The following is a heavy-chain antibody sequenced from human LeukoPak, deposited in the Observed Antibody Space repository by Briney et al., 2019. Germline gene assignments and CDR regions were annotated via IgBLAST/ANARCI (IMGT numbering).Heavy chain of an antibody. V-gene: IGHV4-59*01. J-gene: IGHJ4*02. CDR2: IYYSGST. Sequence: PSETLSLTCTVSGGSISSYYWSWSRQPPGKGLEWIGYIYYSGSTNYNPSLKSRVTISVDTSKNQFSLKLSSVTAADTAVYYCARSASGSSLRLGLYWGQGTLVTVSS. CDR3: ARSASGSSLRLGLY. CDR1: GGSISSYY. D-gene: IGHD1-26*01.